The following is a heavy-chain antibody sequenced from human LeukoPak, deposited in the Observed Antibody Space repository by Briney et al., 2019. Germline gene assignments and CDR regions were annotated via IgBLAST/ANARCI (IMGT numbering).Heavy chain of an antibody. J-gene: IGHJ4*02. Sequence: GGSLRLSCAASGFTFSSYSMNRVRQAPGKGLEWVSSISSSSSYIYYADSVKGRFTISRDNAKNSLYLQMNSLRAEDTAVYYCARATSGSYCDYWGQGTLVTVSS. CDR1: GFTFSSYS. D-gene: IGHD1-26*01. CDR3: ARATSGSYCDY. V-gene: IGHV3-21*01. CDR2: ISSSSSYI.